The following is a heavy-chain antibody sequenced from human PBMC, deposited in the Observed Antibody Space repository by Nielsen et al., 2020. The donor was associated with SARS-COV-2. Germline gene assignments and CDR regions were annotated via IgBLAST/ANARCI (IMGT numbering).Heavy chain of an antibody. Sequence: GESLKISCATSGFIFSDYYMGWIRQAPGKGLEWVSYISGSGTTIYYADSVRGRFTISRDSSKNTVYLQMNSLRAEDTAVYYCAKVTGYTFDPWGQGTLVTVSS. D-gene: IGHD5-18*01. J-gene: IGHJ5*02. CDR3: AKVTGYTFDP. CDR2: ISGSGTTI. CDR1: GFIFSDYY. V-gene: IGHV3-11*01.